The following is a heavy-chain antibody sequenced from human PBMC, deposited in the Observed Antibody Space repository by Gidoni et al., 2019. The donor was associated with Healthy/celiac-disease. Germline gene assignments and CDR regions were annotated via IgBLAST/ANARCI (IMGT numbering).Heavy chain of an antibody. J-gene: IGHJ4*02. D-gene: IGHD1-26*01. CDR3: ASGESGSSYRAREFDY. CDR1: VGSVSSGSYY. CDR2: IYYSGST. V-gene: IGHV4-61*01. Sequence: QVQLQESGPGLVKPSETLSLTCTVSVGSVSSGSYYWSWIRQPPGKGLEWIGYIYYSGSTNYNPSLKSRVTISVDTSKNQFSLKLSSVTAADTAVYYCASGESGSSYRAREFDYWGQGTLVTVSS.